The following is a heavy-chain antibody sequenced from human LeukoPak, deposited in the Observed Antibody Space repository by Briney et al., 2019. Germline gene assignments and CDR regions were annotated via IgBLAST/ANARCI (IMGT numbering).Heavy chain of an antibody. CDR1: GFLFSSSA. Sequence: PGGSLRLSCTASGFLFSSSAIHWVRQAPGKGLEWVAVISRGGGNKEYAESVKGRFTLSRDNSQNTLYLQVNSLRPEDTALYYCARDARQERGNYYYYYMDVWGKGTTVTVSS. V-gene: IGHV3-30*04. CDR3: ARDARQERGNYYYYYMDV. D-gene: IGHD3-16*01. CDR2: ISRGGGNK. J-gene: IGHJ6*03.